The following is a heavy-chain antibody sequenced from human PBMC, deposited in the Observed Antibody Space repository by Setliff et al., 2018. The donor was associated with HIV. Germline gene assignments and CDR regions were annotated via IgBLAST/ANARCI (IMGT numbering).Heavy chain of an antibody. CDR1: GFTFSYYG. J-gene: IGHJ4*02. Sequence: GGSLRLSCATSGFTFSYYGMHWVRQAPGKGLEWVAFIRYDDTYKYYAASVKGRFTISRDNSKNTLFLQMGSLRTEDTAVYFCAKNLYSSIWSPLDYWGQGTLVTVSS. D-gene: IGHD6-13*01. CDR3: AKNLYSSIWSPLDY. V-gene: IGHV3-30*02. CDR2: IRYDDTYK.